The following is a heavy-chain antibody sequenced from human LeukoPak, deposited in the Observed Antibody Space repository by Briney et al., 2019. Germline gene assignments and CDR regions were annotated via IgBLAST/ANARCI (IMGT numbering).Heavy chain of an antibody. CDR2: IYHSGST. V-gene: IGHV4-4*02. D-gene: IGHD4-17*01. CDR3: ARALTTVTQYFFDY. Sequence: SETLSLTCAVSGGSISRSNWWSWVRQPPGKGLEWIGEIYHSGSTNYNPSLKSRVNISVDKSKNQFSLKLSSVTAADTAVYYCARALTTVTQYFFDYWGQGTLVTVSS. J-gene: IGHJ4*02. CDR1: GGSISRSNW.